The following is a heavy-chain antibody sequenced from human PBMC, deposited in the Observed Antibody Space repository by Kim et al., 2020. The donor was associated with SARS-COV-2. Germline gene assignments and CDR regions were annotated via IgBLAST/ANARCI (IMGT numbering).Heavy chain of an antibody. CDR3: ARNKIYYGSGSYPDNWFDP. Sequence: ASVKVSCKASGYTFTGYYMHWVRQAPGQGLEWMGWINPNSGGKNYAQKFQGRVTMTRDTSISTAYMELSRLRSDDTAVYYCARNKIYYGSGSYPDNWFDPWGQGTLVTVSS. CDR2: INPNSGGK. CDR1: GYTFTGYY. V-gene: IGHV1-2*02. D-gene: IGHD3-10*01. J-gene: IGHJ5*02.